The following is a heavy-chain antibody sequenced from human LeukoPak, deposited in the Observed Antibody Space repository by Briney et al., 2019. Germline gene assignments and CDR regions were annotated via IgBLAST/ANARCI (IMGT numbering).Heavy chain of an antibody. CDR3: ATGKPSMTTVTTDLDY. CDR2: ISSSSSDI. J-gene: IGHJ4*02. CDR1: GFTFSSYS. Sequence: PGGSLRLSCAASGFTFSSYSTNWVRQAPGKGLEWVSSISSSSSDIYSADSVKGRFTISRDNAKNSLYLQMNSLRAEDTAVYYCATGKPSMTTVTTDLDYWGQGTLVTVSS. D-gene: IGHD4-17*01. V-gene: IGHV3-21*01.